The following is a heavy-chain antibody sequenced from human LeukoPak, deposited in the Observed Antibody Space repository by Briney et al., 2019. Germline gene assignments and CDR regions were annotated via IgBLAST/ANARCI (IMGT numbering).Heavy chain of an antibody. CDR1: GGTFSSYA. D-gene: IGHD2-8*01. V-gene: IGHV1-69*06. CDR3: ASSGVLMDRQDSSRAFDI. CDR2: IIPIFGTA. J-gene: IGHJ3*02. Sequence: SVKVSCKASGGTFSSYAISWVRQAPGQGLEWMGGIIPIFGTANYAQKFQGRVTITADKSTSTAYMELSSLRSEDAAVYYCASSGVLMDRQDSSRAFDIWGQGTMVTVSS.